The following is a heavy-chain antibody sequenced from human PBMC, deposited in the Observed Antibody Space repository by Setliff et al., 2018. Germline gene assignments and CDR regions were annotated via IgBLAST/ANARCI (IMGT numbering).Heavy chain of an antibody. V-gene: IGHV3-48*01. CDR3: VCFSWRGCSGDTCYSGDDSFDM. D-gene: IGHD2-15*01. Sequence: GGSLRLSCVVSGFSFSNYGMTWVRQAPGKGLEWISYISTSSGTRYYADSVKGRFTISRDNANQSLYLQMNSLRAEDTAVYYCVCFSWRGCSGDTCYSGDDSFDMWGQGTVVTVSS. J-gene: IGHJ3*02. CDR2: ISTSSGTR. CDR1: GFSFSNYG.